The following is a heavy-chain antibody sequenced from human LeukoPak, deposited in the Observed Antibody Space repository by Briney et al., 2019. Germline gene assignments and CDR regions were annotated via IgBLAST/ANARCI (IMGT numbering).Heavy chain of an antibody. J-gene: IGHJ4*02. Sequence: PGGSLRLSCAASGLTFSNYVMSWVRQAPGKGLQWVGHIRSETDGATTDYAAAVQGRFTISRDDSKKMLYLEMNSLKTEDTAVYYCTTDLNQRLKWFGNPLDHWGQGTPVTVSS. CDR3: TTDLNQRLKWFGNPLDH. CDR1: GLTFSNYV. V-gene: IGHV3-15*01. CDR2: IRSETDGATT. D-gene: IGHD3-10*01.